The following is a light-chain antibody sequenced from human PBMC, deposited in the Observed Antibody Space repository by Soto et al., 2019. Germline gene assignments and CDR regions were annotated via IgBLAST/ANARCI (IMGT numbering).Light chain of an antibody. CDR1: QSVKTN. CDR3: QQYNDWLT. Sequence: EIVMTQSPDTLSVSPGERATLSCRARQSVKTNLAWYQQKPGQAPRLLIYDASTRATGIPARFSGSWSGTEFTLTISGLQSEDFAVYDCQQYNDWLTFGGGTKVEIK. J-gene: IGKJ4*01. V-gene: IGKV3-15*01. CDR2: DAS.